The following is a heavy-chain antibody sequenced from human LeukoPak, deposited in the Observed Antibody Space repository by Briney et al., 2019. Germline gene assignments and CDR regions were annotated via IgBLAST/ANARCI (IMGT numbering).Heavy chain of an antibody. V-gene: IGHV4-31*03. CDR3: ARPYCGGDCYSFPWYFDL. Sequence: SQTLSLTCTVSGGSISSGGYYWSWIRQHPGKGLEWIGYIYYSGSTYYNPSLKSRVTISVDTSKNQFSLKLSSVTAADTAVYYCARPYCGGDCYSFPWYFDLWGRGTLVTVSS. D-gene: IGHD2-21*02. J-gene: IGHJ2*01. CDR2: IYYSGST. CDR1: GGSISSGGYY.